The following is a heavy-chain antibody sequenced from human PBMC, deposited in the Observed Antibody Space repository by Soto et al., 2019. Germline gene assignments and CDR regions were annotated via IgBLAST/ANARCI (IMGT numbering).Heavy chain of an antibody. D-gene: IGHD2-21*01. CDR1: GDSIGSGYCY. CDR2: ICYSRLT. V-gene: IGHV4-30-4*01. J-gene: IGHJ6*02. CDR3: ASALLYGMDF. Sequence: TMSLTCCVAGDSIGSGYCYWSWFRQPPGKGLEWIGNICYSRLTYYNPSLKSRLIISIDTSKQQLSLKVGSATAEDTAVDYWASALLYGMDFWGQGTRVTVSS.